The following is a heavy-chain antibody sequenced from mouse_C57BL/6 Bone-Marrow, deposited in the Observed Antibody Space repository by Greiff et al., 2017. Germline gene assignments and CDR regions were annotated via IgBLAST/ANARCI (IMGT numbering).Heavy chain of an antibody. J-gene: IGHJ3*01. D-gene: IGHD2-3*01. CDR1: GFTFSSYG. Sequence: EVQLVESGGDLVKPGGSLKLSCAASGFTFSSYGMSWVRQTPDKRLEWVATISSGGSYTYYPDSVKGRFTISRDNAKNTLYLQMSSLKSEDTAMYYCARHGYYDWVWFAYWGQGTLVTVSA. CDR2: ISSGGSYT. V-gene: IGHV5-6*01. CDR3: ARHGYYDWVWFAY.